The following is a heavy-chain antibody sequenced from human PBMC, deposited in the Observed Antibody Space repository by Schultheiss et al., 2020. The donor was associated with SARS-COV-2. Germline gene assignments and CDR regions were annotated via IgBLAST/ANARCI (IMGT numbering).Heavy chain of an antibody. Sequence: SQTLSLTCAVYGGSFSGYYWSWIRQPPGKGLEWIGEINHSGSTNYNPSLKSRVTMSVDTSKNQFSLKLSSVTAADTAVYYCARGYIVVVVAATPSRLFDYWGQGTLVTVSS. D-gene: IGHD2-15*01. CDR1: GGSFSGYY. J-gene: IGHJ4*02. CDR2: INHSGST. CDR3: ARGYIVVVVAATPSRLFDY. V-gene: IGHV4-34*01.